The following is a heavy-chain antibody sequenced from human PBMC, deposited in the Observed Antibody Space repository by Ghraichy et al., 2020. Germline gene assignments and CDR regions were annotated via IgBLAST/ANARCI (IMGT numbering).Heavy chain of an antibody. CDR1: GFTFSSYS. Sequence: GESLNISCVGSGFTFSSYSMNWVRQSPGKGLEWVSYITSSSRNTFYADSVKGRFTISRDNAQNSLSLQMNSLRDEDTAVYYCARGSRVVRFYYYDGMDVWGQGTPVTVSS. D-gene: IGHD4-23*01. CDR3: ARGSRVVRFYYYDGMDV. CDR2: ITSSSRNT. J-gene: IGHJ6*02. V-gene: IGHV3-48*02.